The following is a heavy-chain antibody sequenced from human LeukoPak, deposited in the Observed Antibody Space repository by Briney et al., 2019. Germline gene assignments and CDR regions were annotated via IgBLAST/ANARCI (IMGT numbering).Heavy chain of an antibody. CDR1: GFTSSNFW. CDR2: IKQDGSEK. V-gene: IGHV3-7*01. J-gene: IGHJ4*02. Sequence: GGSLRLSCAASGFTSSNFWMSWVRQAPGKGLEWVANIKQDGSEKDYVESVKGRFTISRDNAKNSLYLQVNSLRAEDTAVYYCARDRAAIRYWGQGTLVTVSS. CDR3: ARDRAAIRY. D-gene: IGHD2-2*02.